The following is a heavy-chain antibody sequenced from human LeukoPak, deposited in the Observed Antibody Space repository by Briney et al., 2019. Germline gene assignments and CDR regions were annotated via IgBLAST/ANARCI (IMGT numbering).Heavy chain of an antibody. CDR3: ARDRLAYCGGDCYPLDY. CDR2: IYHSGST. J-gene: IGHJ4*02. V-gene: IGHV4-4*02. Sequence: SETLSLTCAVSGGSISSSNWWSWVRQPPGKGLEWIGEIYHSGSTNYNPSLKSRVTISVDKSKNQFPLKLSSVTAADTAVYYCARDRLAYCGGDCYPLDYWGQGTLVTVSS. D-gene: IGHD2-21*02. CDR1: GGSISSSNW.